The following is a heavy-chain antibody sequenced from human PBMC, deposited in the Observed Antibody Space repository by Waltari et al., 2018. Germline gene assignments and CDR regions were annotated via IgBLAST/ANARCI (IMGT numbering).Heavy chain of an antibody. J-gene: IGHJ4*02. Sequence: QVQLQQWGAGLLKPSETLSLTCAVYGGSFSGYYWSWIRQPPGKGLEWIGEINHSGSTKYNPSLKSRVTISVDTSKNQFSLKLSSVTAADTAVYYCAREGGYYYDSSGYYFDYWGQGTLVTVSS. V-gene: IGHV4-34*01. CDR1: GGSFSGYY. CDR3: AREGGYYYDSSGYYFDY. D-gene: IGHD3-22*01. CDR2: INHSGST.